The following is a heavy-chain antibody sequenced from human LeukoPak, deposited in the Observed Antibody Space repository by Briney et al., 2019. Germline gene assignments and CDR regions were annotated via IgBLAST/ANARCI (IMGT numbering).Heavy chain of an antibody. V-gene: IGHV4-34*01. CDR1: GGSFSGYY. D-gene: IGHD3-16*02. CDR3: ARVSYDYIWGSYRYIPSYYFDY. Sequence: SETLSLTCAVYGGSFSGYYWSWIRQPPGKGLEWIGEMNHSGSTNYNPSLKSRVTISVDTSKNQFSLKLSSVTAADTAVYYCARVSYDYIWGSYRYIPSYYFDYWGQGTLVTVSS. J-gene: IGHJ4*02. CDR2: MNHSGST.